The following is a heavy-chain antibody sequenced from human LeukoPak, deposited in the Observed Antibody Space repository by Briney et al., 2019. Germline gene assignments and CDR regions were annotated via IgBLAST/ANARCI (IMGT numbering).Heavy chain of an antibody. J-gene: IGHJ4*02. D-gene: IGHD6-13*01. CDR3: AKSPAYGAAAPGDY. V-gene: IGHV3-23*01. CDR2: ISGSGGNT. CDR1: GFTFSDYY. Sequence: GGSLRLSCAASGFTFSDYYMSWIRQAPGKGLEWVSGISGSGGNTYYADSVKGRFTISRDNSKTTLYLQMNSLRAEDTAVYYCAKSPAYGAAAPGDYWGQGTLVTVSS.